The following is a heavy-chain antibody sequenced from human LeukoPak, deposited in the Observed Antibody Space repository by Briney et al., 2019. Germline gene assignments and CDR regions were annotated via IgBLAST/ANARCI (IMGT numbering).Heavy chain of an antibody. Sequence: SETLSLTCTVSGGSMNSYYWSWLRQPAGKGVEWIGRIYGSGNTLYNPSLTSRVTMSVDTSKKQFSLKLSSVTAADTAVYYCARDRNGNGATYFSYWGQGILVTVSS. CDR1: GGSMNSYY. CDR3: ARDRNGNGATYFSY. J-gene: IGHJ4*02. CDR2: IYGSGNT. V-gene: IGHV4-4*07. D-gene: IGHD4/OR15-4a*01.